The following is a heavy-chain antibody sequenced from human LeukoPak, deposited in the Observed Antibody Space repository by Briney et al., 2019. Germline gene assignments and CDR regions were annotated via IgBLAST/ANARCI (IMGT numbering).Heavy chain of an antibody. CDR2: INPSGSST. CDR3: AREGSGGYFDY. D-gene: IGHD2-8*02. Sequence: ASVKVSCKASGFTFTNYYMHWVRQAPGQGLEWMGLINPSGSSTNYAQKLRGRVTMTRDTSTTTVYMELSSLRSEDTAVYYCAREGSGGYFDYGGQGTLVTVSS. J-gene: IGHJ4*02. V-gene: IGHV1-46*04. CDR1: GFTFTNYY.